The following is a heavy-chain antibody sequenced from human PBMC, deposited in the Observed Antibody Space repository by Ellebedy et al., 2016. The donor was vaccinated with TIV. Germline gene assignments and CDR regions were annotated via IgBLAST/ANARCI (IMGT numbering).Heavy chain of an antibody. CDR2: ISYDGSNK. CDR1: GFTFSSYG. CDR3: AKGRYQRWLQLPQGY. J-gene: IGHJ4*02. D-gene: IGHD5-24*01. V-gene: IGHV3-30*18. Sequence: GESLKISXAASGFTFSSYGMHWVRQAPGKGLEWVAVISYDGSNKYYADSVKGRFTISRDNSKNTLYLQMNSLRAEDTAVYYCAKGRYQRWLQLPQGYWGQGTLVTVSS.